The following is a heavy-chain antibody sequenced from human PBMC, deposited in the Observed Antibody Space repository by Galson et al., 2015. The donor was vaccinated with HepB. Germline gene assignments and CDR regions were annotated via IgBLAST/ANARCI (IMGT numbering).Heavy chain of an antibody. CDR2: IIPIFGTA. CDR3: ATFQAYSSSYFDY. V-gene: IGHV1-69*13. J-gene: IGHJ4*02. D-gene: IGHD6-6*01. Sequence: SVKVSCKASGGTFSSYAISWVRQAPGQGLEWTGGIIPIFGTANYAQKFQGRVTITADESTSTAYMELSSLRSEDTAVYYCATFQAYSSSYFDYWGQGTLVTVSS. CDR1: GGTFSSYA.